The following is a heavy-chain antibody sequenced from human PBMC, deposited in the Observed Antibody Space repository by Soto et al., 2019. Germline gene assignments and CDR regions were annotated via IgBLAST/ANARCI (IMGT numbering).Heavy chain of an antibody. V-gene: IGHV3-23*05. CDR3: ARRVNGYFDY. J-gene: IGHJ4*02. CDR2: ILSNYNT. CDR1: GFRFRDYT. Sequence: EVQLLESGGGLVQPGGSLTLSCAASGFRFRDYTMSWVRQAPGKVLESISVILSNYNTYYTDSVRGRFTISRDSSKNMWYLEMNSLRAEDTAVYYCARRVNGYFDYWGQGALVTVSS. D-gene: IGHD2-8*01.